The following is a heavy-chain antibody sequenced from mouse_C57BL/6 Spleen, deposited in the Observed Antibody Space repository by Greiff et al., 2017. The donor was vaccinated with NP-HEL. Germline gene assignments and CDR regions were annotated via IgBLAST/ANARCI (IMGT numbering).Heavy chain of an antibody. Sequence: QVQLQQSGPELVKPGASVKISCKASGYAFSSSWMNWVKQRPGKGLEWIGRIYPGDGDTNYNGKFKGKATLTADKSSSTAYMQLSSLTSEDSAVYFCARERRTAQDHWGQGTTLTVSS. CDR3: ARERRTAQDH. CDR2: IYPGDGDT. V-gene: IGHV1-82*01. D-gene: IGHD3-2*02. J-gene: IGHJ2*01. CDR1: GYAFSSSW.